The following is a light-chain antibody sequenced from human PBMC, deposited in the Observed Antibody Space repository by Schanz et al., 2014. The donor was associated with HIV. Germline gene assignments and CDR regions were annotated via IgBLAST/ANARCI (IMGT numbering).Light chain of an antibody. CDR3: TSYAGRNGLV. CDR2: EVR. J-gene: IGLJ2*01. Sequence: QSALTQPPSVSGSPGQSVTISCTGTSSDVGRYDRVSWYQQPPGTAPKLMIYEVRSRPSGVSDRFSGSKSGNTASLTVSGLQAEDEADYYCTSYAGRNGLVFGGGTKLTVL. CDR1: SSDVGRYDR. V-gene: IGLV2-18*02.